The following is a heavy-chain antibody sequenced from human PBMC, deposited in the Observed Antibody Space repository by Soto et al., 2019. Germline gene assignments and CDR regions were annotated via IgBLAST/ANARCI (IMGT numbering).Heavy chain of an antibody. CDR2: IYYSGST. CDR3: PRDGSSTANWIDR. CDR1: GGSSSSGDYY. V-gene: IGHV4-30-4*01. D-gene: IGHD2-2*01. Sequence: SETLSLTCTVSGGSSSSGDYYWSWILQPPGNGLEWIGYIYYSGSTYYNPSLKSRVTIPVDTSKNQFSLNLSSVTSADTAVYYCPRDGSSTANWIDRWGQGTLVAASS. J-gene: IGHJ5*02.